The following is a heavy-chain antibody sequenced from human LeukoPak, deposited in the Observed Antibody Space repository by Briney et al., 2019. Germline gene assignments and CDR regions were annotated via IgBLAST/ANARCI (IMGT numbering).Heavy chain of an antibody. V-gene: IGHV1-8*03. Sequence: GASVKVSCKASGYTFTSYDINWVRQATGQGLEWMGWMNPNSGNTGYAQKFQGRVTITRNTSISTAYMELSSLRSEDTAVYYCATLSRCSSTSCPIFDYWGQGTLVTVSS. CDR3: ATLSRCSSTSCPIFDY. CDR2: MNPNSGNT. J-gene: IGHJ4*02. D-gene: IGHD2-2*01. CDR1: GYTFTSYD.